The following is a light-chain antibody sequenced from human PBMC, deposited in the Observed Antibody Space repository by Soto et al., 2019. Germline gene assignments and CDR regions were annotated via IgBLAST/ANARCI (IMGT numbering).Light chain of an antibody. CDR2: DAS. CDR3: QQYNSYWYT. J-gene: IGKJ2*01. Sequence: DIQMTQSPSTLSASVGDRVTITCRASQSISSWLAWYQQKPGKAPKLLIYDASSLESGVPSRFSGSGSGTEFTLTITSLQPDDFATYYCQQYNSYWYTFGQGTKVAIK. V-gene: IGKV1-5*01. CDR1: QSISSW.